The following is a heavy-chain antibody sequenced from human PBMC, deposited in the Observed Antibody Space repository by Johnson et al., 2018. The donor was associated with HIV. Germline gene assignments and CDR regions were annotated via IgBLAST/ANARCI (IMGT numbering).Heavy chain of an antibody. CDR2: IKSKTDGGTT. D-gene: IGHD5-18*01. Sequence: VQLVESGGGLVQPGGSLRLSCAASGFTFSGSAMHWVRHAPGKGLEWVGRIKSKTDGGTTDYAAPVKGKFTISRDDSKTTLYLQMNSLRAEDTAVYYCAKDLSGYSYGYGAFDIWGQGTMVTVSS. V-gene: IGHV3-15*01. CDR1: GFTFSGSA. J-gene: IGHJ3*02. CDR3: AKDLSGYSYGYGAFDI.